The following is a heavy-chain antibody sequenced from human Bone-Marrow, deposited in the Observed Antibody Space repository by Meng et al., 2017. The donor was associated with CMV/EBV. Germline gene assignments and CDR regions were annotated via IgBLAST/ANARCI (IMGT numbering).Heavy chain of an antibody. CDR1: GFTFSSYA. D-gene: IGHD3-10*01. J-gene: IGHJ4*02. V-gene: IGHV3-30-3*01. CDR2: ISYDGSNK. CDR3: ARVYYGSGYYFDY. Sequence: GGPLRLSCAASGFTFSSYAMHWVRQAPGKGLEWVAVISYDGSNKYYADSVKGRFTISRDNAKNSLYLQMNSLRAEDTAVYYCARVYYGSGYYFDYWGQGTLVTVSS.